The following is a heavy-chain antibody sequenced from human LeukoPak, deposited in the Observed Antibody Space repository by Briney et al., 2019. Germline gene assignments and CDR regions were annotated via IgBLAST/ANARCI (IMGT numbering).Heavy chain of an antibody. J-gene: IGHJ6*03. Sequence: PSGTLSLTCAVSGGSISSSNWWSWVRQPPGKGLEWIGEIYHSGSTNYNPSLKSRVTISVDKSRNQFSLILSSVTAADTALYYCARHKRDYYYYYMDVWGKGTTVSVSS. CDR3: ARHKRDYYYYYMDV. CDR1: GGSISSSNW. CDR2: IYHSGST. V-gene: IGHV4-4*02.